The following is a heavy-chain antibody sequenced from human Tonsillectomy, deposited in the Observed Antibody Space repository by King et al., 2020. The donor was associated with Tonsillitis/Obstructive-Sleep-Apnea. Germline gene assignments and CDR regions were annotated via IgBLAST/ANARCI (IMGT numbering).Heavy chain of an antibody. V-gene: IGHV3-53*01. CDR3: ARRSEGNWFDP. CDR1: GFTVSSNY. D-gene: IGHD6-6*01. CDR2: IYSGGST. Sequence: VQLVESGGGLIQPGGSLRLSCAASGFTVSSNYMSWVRQAPGKGLEWVSVIYSGGSTYYADSVKGRFTISVDNSKNTLYLQMNSLRAEDTAVYYCARRSEGNWFDPWGQGTLVTVSS. J-gene: IGHJ5*02.